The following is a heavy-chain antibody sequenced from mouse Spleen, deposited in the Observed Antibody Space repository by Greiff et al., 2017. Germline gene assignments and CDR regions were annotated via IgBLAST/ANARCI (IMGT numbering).Heavy chain of an antibody. CDR2: ISSGGGNT. Sequence: EVHLVESGGGLVKLGGSLKLSCAASGFTFSSYAMSWVRQTPEKRLEWVATISSGGGNTYYPDSVKGRSTISRDNAKNTLYLQMSSLKSEDTDMDYCARNYYGSSDWYFDVWGAGTTVTVSS. CDR3: ARNYYGSSDWYFDV. V-gene: IGHV5-9-3*01. D-gene: IGHD1-1*01. J-gene: IGHJ1*01. CDR1: GFTFSSYA.